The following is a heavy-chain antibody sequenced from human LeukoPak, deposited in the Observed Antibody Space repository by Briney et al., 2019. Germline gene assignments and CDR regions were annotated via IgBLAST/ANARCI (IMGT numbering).Heavy chain of an antibody. V-gene: IGHV4-59*01. D-gene: IGHD2-2*01. CDR3: ARFVVVPAAISGWFDL. CDR2: IYYSGST. CDR1: GCTISSYY. Sequence: SETLCLTCTVSGCTISSYYWSWIRQPPGKGLERIGYIYYSGSTNYNPSLKSRVTISVDTSKNQFSLKLSSVTAADTAVYYCARFVVVPAAISGWFDLWGQGTLVTVSS. J-gene: IGHJ5*02.